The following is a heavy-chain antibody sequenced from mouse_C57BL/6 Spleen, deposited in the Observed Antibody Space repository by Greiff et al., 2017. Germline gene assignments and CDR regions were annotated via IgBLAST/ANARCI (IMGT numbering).Heavy chain of an antibody. CDR1: GFSLTSYG. V-gene: IGHV2-2*01. J-gene: IGHJ1*03. D-gene: IGHD2-14*01. CDR3: ARRGTEGYFDV. Sequence: VPLVESGPGLVQPSQSLSITCTVSGFSLTSYGVNWVRQSPGKGLEWLGVIWSGGSTDYNAAFISRLSISKDNSKSQVFFKMNSLQADDTAIYYCARRGTEGYFDVWGTGTTVTVSS. CDR2: IWSGGST.